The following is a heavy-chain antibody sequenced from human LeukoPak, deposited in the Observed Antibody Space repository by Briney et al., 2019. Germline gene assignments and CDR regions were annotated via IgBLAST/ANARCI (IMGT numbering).Heavy chain of an antibody. CDR1: GYSISSGYY. J-gene: IGHJ4*02. CDR2: IYHSGST. D-gene: IGHD3-10*01. V-gene: IGHV4-38-2*02. CDR3: ARDRYYDSGSYYN. Sequence: SETLSLTCTVSGYSISSGYYWGWIRQPPGKGLEWIGSIYHSGSTYYNPSLKSRVTISVDTSKNQFSLELSSVTAADTAVYYCARDRYYDSGSYYNWGQGTLVTVSS.